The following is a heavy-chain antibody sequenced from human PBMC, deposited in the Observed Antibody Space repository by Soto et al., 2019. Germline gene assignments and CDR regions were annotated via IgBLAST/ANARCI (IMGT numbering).Heavy chain of an antibody. J-gene: IGHJ6*02. CDR2: ISSSGSTI. Sequence: GGSLRLSCAASGLTFSDYYMSWIRQAPGKGLEWVSYISSSGSTIYCADSVKGRFTISRDNAKNSLYLQMNSLRAEDTAVYYCARDIVVVVAATNYYYGMDVWGQGTTVTVSS. V-gene: IGHV3-11*01. D-gene: IGHD2-15*01. CDR3: ARDIVVVVAATNYYYGMDV. CDR1: GLTFSDYY.